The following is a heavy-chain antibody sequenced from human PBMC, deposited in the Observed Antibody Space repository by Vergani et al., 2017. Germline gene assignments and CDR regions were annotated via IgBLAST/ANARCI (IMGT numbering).Heavy chain of an antibody. V-gene: IGHV3-23*01. Sequence: EVQLLESGGGLVQPGGSLRLSCAASGFTFSSYAMSWVRQAPGKGVEWVSAISGSGCSTYYEDSVKGRFTISRDNSKNTLYLQMNRLTIEDTAVYYCYYDFWAGYESGDVWGKGTTVTVSS. CDR2: ISGSGCST. D-gene: IGHD3-3*01. CDR1: GFTFSSYA. CDR3: YYDFWAGYESGDV. J-gene: IGHJ6*04.